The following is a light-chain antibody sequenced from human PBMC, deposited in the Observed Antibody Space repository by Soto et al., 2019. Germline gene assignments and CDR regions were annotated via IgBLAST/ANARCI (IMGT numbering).Light chain of an antibody. CDR1: SSDVGGYNY. Sequence: QCVLTQPASVSGAAGEGITISCPGTSSDVGGYNYVSWYQQHPGKAPKLMIYDVSNRPSGVSNRFSGSKSGNTASLTISGLQAEDEADYYCSSYTSSSTLVFGTGTKVTVL. CDR3: SSYTSSSTLV. CDR2: DVS. J-gene: IGLJ1*01. V-gene: IGLV2-14*01.